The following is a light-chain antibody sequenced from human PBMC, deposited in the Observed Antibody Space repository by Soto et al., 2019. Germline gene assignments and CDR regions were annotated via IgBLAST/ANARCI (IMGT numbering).Light chain of an antibody. Sequence: QSALTQPPSASGSPGQSVTISCSGTSSDVGAYNYVSWYQQHPGKAPRLLIYEVSQRPSGVPDRFSGSKSANTASLTVSGLQPEDEADYYCSSYAGTNNLLYVFGTGTKVNAL. V-gene: IGLV2-8*01. CDR3: SSYAGTNNLLYV. CDR2: EVS. CDR1: SSDVGAYNY. J-gene: IGLJ1*01.